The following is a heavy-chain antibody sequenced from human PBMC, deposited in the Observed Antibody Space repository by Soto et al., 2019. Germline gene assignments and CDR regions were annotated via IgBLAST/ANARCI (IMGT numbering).Heavy chain of an antibody. D-gene: IGHD2-15*01. CDR3: AKSHSPTRQVFFDY. V-gene: IGHV3-23*01. CDR2: VFGSDSST. J-gene: IGHJ4*02. Sequence: GGSLRLSCAASGFTFSNFGMSWVRQAPGKGLEWVSTVFGSDSSTYYADSVKGRFTISRDNSKNTLDLQMNILGAEDTAVYYCAKSHSPTRQVFFDYWGQGTLVTVSS. CDR1: GFTFSNFG.